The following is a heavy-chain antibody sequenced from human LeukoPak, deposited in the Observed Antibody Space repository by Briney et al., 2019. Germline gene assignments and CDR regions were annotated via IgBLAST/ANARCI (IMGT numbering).Heavy chain of an antibody. D-gene: IGHD5-24*01. V-gene: IGHV3-23*01. CDR3: AKDLSSRMAPLDGLDV. J-gene: IGHJ6*02. Sequence: GGSLRLSCAASGSAIDKSGMTWVRQAPGKGLEWVSVISGSGGSALYADSVKGRFTISRDNSKNALYLQMNNLRPEDTAIYYCAKDLSSRMAPLDGLDVWGQGTTVTVSS. CDR1: GSAIDKSG. CDR2: ISGSGGSA.